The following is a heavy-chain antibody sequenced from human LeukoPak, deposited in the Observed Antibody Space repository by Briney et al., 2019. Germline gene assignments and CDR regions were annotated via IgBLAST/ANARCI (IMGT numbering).Heavy chain of an antibody. V-gene: IGHV3-23*01. D-gene: IGHD6-19*01. CDR1: RFTFSSYG. CDR2: ISGSGGST. Sequence: GGSLRLSCAASRFTFSSYGMSWVRQAPGKGLRWVSAISGSGGSTYYADSVKGRFTISRDNSKNTLYLQMNSLRAEDTAVYYCARGHSGWYDYWGQGTLVTVSS. CDR3: ARGHSGWYDY. J-gene: IGHJ4*02.